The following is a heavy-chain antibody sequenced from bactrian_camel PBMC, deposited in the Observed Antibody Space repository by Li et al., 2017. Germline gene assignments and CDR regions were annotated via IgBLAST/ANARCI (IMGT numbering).Heavy chain of an antibody. CDR1: GFTFTNYW. D-gene: IGHD1*01. CDR3: VKPNPDARGGFDH. Sequence: QVQLVESGGGLVQPGGSLTLSCAASGFTFTNYWMHWVLQGPGKGLEWVSSSSSGALSLVYADSVKGRFTISRDNAKNTVYLLMNSLKPENTAVYYCVKPNPDARGGFDHWGQGTQVTVS. CDR2: SSSGALSL. J-gene: IGHJ4*01. V-gene: IGHV3S25*01.